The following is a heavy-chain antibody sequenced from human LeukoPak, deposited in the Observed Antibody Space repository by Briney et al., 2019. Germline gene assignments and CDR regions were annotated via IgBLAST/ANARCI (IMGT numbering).Heavy chain of an antibody. CDR3: ASGDPVATAFFEAIDY. CDR1: GGTFSSYT. D-gene: IGHD5-12*01. J-gene: IGHJ4*02. V-gene: IGHV1-69*02. CDR2: IIPILGIA. Sequence: SVKVSCKASGGTFSSYTISWVRQAPGQGFEWMGRIIPILGIANYAQKFQGRVTITADKSTSTAYMELSSLRSEDTAVYYCASGDPVATAFFEAIDYWGQGTLVTVSS.